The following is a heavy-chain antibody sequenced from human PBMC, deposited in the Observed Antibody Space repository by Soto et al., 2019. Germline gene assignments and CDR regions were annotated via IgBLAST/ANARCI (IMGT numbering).Heavy chain of an antibody. CDR2: ISYDGSNK. Sequence: GGSLRLSCAASGFTFSSYAMHWVRQAPGKGLEWVAVISYDGSNKYYADSVKGRFTISRDNSKNTLYLQMNSLRAEDTAVYYCARAHPTAARPVFDYWGQGTLVTVSS. CDR1: GFTFSSYA. J-gene: IGHJ4*02. V-gene: IGHV3-30-3*01. CDR3: ARAHPTAARPVFDY. D-gene: IGHD6-6*01.